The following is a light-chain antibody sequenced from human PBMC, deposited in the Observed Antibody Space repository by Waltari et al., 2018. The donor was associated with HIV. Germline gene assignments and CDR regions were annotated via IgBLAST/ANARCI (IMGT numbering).Light chain of an antibody. J-gene: IGLJ2*01. CDR2: DVS. V-gene: IGLV2-11*01. CDR1: SSDVGAYNY. CDR3: CSYAGSYTLRV. Sequence: QSALTQPRSVSGSPGQSVTISCTGTSSDVGAYNYVSWYQQHPGKAPKLIIYDVSKRPSGVPDRFSGSKSGNTASLTISGLQAEDEADYCCCSYAGSYTLRVFGGGTKLTVL.